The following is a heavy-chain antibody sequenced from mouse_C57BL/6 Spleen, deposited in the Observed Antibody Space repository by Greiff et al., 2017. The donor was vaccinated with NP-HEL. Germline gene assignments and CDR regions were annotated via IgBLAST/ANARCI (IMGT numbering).Heavy chain of an antibody. CDR1: GYTFTSYT. CDR3: ARGGGRGADAMDY. Sequence: QVQLQQSGAELARPGASVKMSCKASGYTFTSYTMHWVKQRPGQGLEWIGYINPSSGYTKYNQKFKDKATLTADKSSSTAYMQLSSLTSEDSAVYYCARGGGRGADAMDYWGQGTSVTVSS. V-gene: IGHV1-4*01. CDR2: INPSSGYT. J-gene: IGHJ4*01. D-gene: IGHD3-3*01.